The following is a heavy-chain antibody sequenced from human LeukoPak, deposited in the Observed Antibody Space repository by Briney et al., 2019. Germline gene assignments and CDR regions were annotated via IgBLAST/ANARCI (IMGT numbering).Heavy chain of an antibody. D-gene: IGHD6-19*01. Sequence: GGSLRLSCAASGFTFSTYSMNWVRQAPGKGLEWVSYISSSVSSSSVSTTHYADSVKGRFTISRDNAKNSLYLQMNSLRDEDTAVYYCARDQYSGHWFYAFDIWGQGTMVTVSS. V-gene: IGHV3-48*02. CDR1: GFTFSTYS. J-gene: IGHJ3*02. CDR3: ARDQYSGHWFYAFDI. CDR2: ISSSVSSSSVSTT.